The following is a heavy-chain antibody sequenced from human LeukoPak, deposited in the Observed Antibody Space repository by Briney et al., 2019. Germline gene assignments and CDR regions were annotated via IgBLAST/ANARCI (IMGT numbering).Heavy chain of an antibody. CDR2: TIPIFGTA. D-gene: IGHD1-14*01. V-gene: IGHV1-69*13. CDR3: ASPANRVYGSYYGMDV. J-gene: IGHJ6*02. CDR1: GGTFSSYA. Sequence: SVKVSCKASGGTFSSYAISWVRQAPGQGLEWMGGTIPIFGTANYAQKFQGRVTITADESTSTAYMELSSLRSEDTAVYYCASPANRVYGSYYGMDVWGQGTTVTVSS.